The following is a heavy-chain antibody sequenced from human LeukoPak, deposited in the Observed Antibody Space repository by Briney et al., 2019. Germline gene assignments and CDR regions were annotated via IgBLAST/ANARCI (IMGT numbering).Heavy chain of an antibody. J-gene: IGHJ5*02. Sequence: GASVTVSCTASGYTFTGYYMHWVRQAPGQGLEWMGWINPNSGGTNYAQKFQGRVTMTRDTSISTAYMELSRLRSDDTAVYYCASHTTTVTTSRFDPWGQGTLVTVSS. D-gene: IGHD4-17*01. CDR2: INPNSGGT. V-gene: IGHV1-2*02. CDR1: GYTFTGYY. CDR3: ASHTTTVTTSRFDP.